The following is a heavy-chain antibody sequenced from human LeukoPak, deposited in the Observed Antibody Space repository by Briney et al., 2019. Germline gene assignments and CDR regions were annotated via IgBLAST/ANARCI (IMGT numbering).Heavy chain of an antibody. D-gene: IGHD2/OR15-2a*01. J-gene: IGHJ3*02. CDR2: INSDGSST. CDR3: ARVARGIPTIYDAFDI. Sequence: PGGSLRLSCAASGFSFSSYWMHWVRHVPGKGLVWVSRINSDGSSTIYADSVKGRFTVSRDNSKNTLYLQMNSLRAEDTAVYYCARVARGIPTIYDAFDIWGQGTMVTVSS. V-gene: IGHV3-74*01. CDR1: GFSFSSYW.